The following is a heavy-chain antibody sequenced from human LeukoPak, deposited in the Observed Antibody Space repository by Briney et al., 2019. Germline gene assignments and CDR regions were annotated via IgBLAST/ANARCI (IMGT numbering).Heavy chain of an antibody. D-gene: IGHD2-15*01. CDR2: IRYDGSNK. Sequence: GGFLRLSCAASGFTFSSYGMHSVRQAPGKGLECVAFIRYDGSNKYYADSVKGRFTISRDNSENTLYLRMNSLRAEDTAIYYCAKRIVVVVAATYYWGQGTLVTVSS. CDR1: GFTFSSYG. J-gene: IGHJ4*02. CDR3: AKRIVVVVAATYY. V-gene: IGHV3-30*02.